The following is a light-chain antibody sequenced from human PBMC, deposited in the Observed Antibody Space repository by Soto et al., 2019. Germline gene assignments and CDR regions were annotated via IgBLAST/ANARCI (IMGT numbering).Light chain of an antibody. CDR3: QQSVNTPRT. CDR2: SAS. V-gene: IGKV1-39*01. CDR1: QTIGKY. Sequence: DIQMTQSPSSLSASVGDRVTITCRASQTIGKYVNWYQQKPGRAPKLLIYSASVLQSGVPSRVSGSGVGTDFTLTISSLQPEDFATYYCQQSVNTPRTFGQGTKVEIK. J-gene: IGKJ1*01.